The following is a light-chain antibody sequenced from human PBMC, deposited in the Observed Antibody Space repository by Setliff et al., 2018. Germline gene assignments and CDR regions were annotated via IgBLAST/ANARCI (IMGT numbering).Light chain of an antibody. CDR3: GAYAGSSKKI. CDR2: DVD. CDR1: SSDIGDYNY. Sequence: QSVLSQPPFASGSPGQSVTISCTGTSSDIGDYNYVSWYQHHPGKAPKLLIYDVDKRPSGVPDRFSGSKSGNTASLTVSGLQADDEADYYCGAYAGSSKKIFGTGTKVTVL. V-gene: IGLV2-8*01. J-gene: IGLJ1*01.